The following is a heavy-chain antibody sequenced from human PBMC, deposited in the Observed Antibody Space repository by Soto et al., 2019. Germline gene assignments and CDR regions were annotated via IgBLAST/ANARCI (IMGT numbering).Heavy chain of an antibody. D-gene: IGHD3-10*01. Sequence: GGSLRLSCAASGFTFDDYAMHWVRQAPGKGLEWVSGISWNSGSIGYADSVKGRFTISRDNAKNSLYLQMNSLRAEDTALYYCAKGGVRGYYYCYGMDVWGQGTTVTVS. V-gene: IGHV3-9*01. CDR1: GFTFDDYA. CDR2: ISWNSGSI. CDR3: AKGGVRGYYYCYGMDV. J-gene: IGHJ6*02.